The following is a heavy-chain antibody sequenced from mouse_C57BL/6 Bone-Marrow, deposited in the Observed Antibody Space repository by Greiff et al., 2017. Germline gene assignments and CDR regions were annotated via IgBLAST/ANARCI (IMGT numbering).Heavy chain of an antibody. CDR1: GYAFRSSW. Sequence: VQLVESGPELVKPGASVKISCKASGYAFRSSWMNWVKQRPGKGLEWIGRIYPGDGDTKYNGKFKGKATLTADKSSSTAYMKLSSLTSEDSAVYFCARRVPCITTVVHWYFEVWGTGTTVTVSS. CDR2: IYPGDGDT. CDR3: ARRVPCITTVVHWYFEV. D-gene: IGHD1-1*01. J-gene: IGHJ1*03. V-gene: IGHV1-82*01.